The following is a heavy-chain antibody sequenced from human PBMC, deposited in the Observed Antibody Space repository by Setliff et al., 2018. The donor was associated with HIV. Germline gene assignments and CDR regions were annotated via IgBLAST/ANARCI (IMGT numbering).Heavy chain of an antibody. CDR3: ARDYLYYNLYNGSPVYGMDV. Sequence: GSLRLSCAGFGFIFNTYEMNWVRQAPGRGLEWVSSISIGSGGAIDYADSVQGRFTISRDNSKNSLYLQMNSLRVEDTAVYYCARDYLYYNLYNGSPVYGMDVWGQGTTVTVSS. V-gene: IGHV3-48*03. CDR1: GFIFNTYE. CDR2: ISIGSGGAI. J-gene: IGHJ6*02. D-gene: IGHD3-3*01.